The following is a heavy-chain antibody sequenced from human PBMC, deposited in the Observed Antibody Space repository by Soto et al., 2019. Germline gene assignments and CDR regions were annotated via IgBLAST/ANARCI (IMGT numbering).Heavy chain of an antibody. CDR2: IYYSVST. D-gene: IGHD1-1*01. J-gene: IGHJ4*02. Sequence: ALSLTCPLSGGSISSGGCYLSWVHQDPGKVQEWIGYIYYSVSTYYNPSLKSRVTISVDTSKNQFSLKLNSVTAADTAVYYCARVHWNPRCLDYWGQGTLVTVSS. V-gene: IGHV4-31*03. CDR3: ARVHWNPRCLDY. CDR1: GGSISSGGCY.